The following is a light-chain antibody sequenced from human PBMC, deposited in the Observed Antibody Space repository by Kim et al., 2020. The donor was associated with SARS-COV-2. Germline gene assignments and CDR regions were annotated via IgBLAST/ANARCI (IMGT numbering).Light chain of an antibody. Sequence: LGQTARIKCQGDSLRSYYASWYQQKPGQAPVLVIYGKNNRPSGIPDRFSGSSSGNTASLTITGAQAEDEADYYCNSRDSSGNHLGVFGGGTQLTVL. J-gene: IGLJ3*02. CDR1: SLRSYY. CDR3: NSRDSSGNHLGV. V-gene: IGLV3-19*01. CDR2: GKN.